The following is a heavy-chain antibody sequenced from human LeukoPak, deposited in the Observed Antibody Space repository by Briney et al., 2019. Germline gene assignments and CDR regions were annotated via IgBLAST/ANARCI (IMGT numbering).Heavy chain of an antibody. CDR2: ISGSGGNT. CDR3: AKALGGYHFDY. Sequence: GGFLRLSCAASGFTFSSYGMSWVRQAPGKGLEWVSSISGSGGNTYYADSVKGRFTISRDNSKNTLFLHMNSLRAEDTAVYYCAKALGGYHFDYWGQGTLVTVSS. V-gene: IGHV3-23*01. J-gene: IGHJ4*02. CDR1: GFTFSSYG. D-gene: IGHD3-16*01.